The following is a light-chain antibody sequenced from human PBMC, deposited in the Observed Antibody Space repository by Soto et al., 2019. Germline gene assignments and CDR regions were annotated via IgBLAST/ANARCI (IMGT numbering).Light chain of an antibody. CDR3: QQSYVTPRT. Sequence: DIQMTQSPSSLSASIGDRVTITCRASQSIDNLLNWYQQKAGRAPKLLIYDASSLYSGVPSRFSGSGSGTDFTLTISSLQPEDFATYYCQQSYVTPRTFGPGTKVDIK. J-gene: IGKJ1*01. CDR2: DAS. CDR1: QSIDNL. V-gene: IGKV1-39*01.